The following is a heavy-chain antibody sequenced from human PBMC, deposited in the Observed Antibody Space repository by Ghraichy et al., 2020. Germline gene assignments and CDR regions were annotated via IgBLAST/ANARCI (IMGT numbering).Heavy chain of an antibody. Sequence: ASVKVSCKASGFTFSKFGLTWVRQAPGHGLEWMGWINANDADTDFTQRTQDRVTLTTDISTNTGYMELKNLTSDDTAVYYCARESHTFWSGLDVWGPGTTVTVSS. CDR3: ARESHTFWSGLDV. V-gene: IGHV1-18*01. CDR2: INANDADT. CDR1: GFTFSKFG. J-gene: IGHJ6*02. D-gene: IGHD3-3*01.